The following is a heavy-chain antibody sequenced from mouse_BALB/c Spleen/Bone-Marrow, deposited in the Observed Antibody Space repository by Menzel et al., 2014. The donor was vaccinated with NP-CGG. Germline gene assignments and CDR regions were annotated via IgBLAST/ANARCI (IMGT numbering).Heavy chain of an antibody. V-gene: IGHV1-80*01. CDR1: GYAFSTYW. Sequence: QVQLKESGAELVRPGSSVKISCKSSGYAFSTYWINWVKQRPGQGLEWIGQIYPGDGDTDFNGKFKGKATLTADGSSNTAYMEFSSLTSEDSAVYFCARGGISVDYWGQGTTLTVSS. CDR3: ARGGISVDY. J-gene: IGHJ2*01. CDR2: IYPGDGDT.